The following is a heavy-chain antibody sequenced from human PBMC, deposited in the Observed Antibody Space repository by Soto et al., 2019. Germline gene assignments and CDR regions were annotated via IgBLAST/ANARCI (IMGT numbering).Heavy chain of an antibody. D-gene: IGHD3-10*01. CDR3: ARSVRPLSWFDP. Sequence: ETLSLTCTVSGGSMSSSNWWNWVRQTPGKGLEWVCGIGGSGTTIYCADSVKGRFTISRDNFGNTMYLQMNSVRVEDTAVYYCARSVRPLSWFDPWGQGNRVTVS. V-gene: IGHV3-23*01. J-gene: IGHJ5*02. CDR1: GGSMSSSN. CDR2: IGGSGTTI.